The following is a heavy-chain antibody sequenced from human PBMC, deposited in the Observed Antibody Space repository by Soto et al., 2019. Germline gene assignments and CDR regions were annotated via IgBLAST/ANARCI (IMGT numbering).Heavy chain of an antibody. D-gene: IGHD2-8*01. V-gene: IGHV4-39*01. J-gene: IGHJ4*02. CDR2: IYYSGST. CDR1: GGSISSSSYY. CDR3: ARHLSVRNGYYFDY. Sequence: SETLSLTCTVSGGSISSSSYYWGWIRQPPGKGLEWIGSIYYSGSTYYNPSLKSRVTISVDTSKNQFSLKLSSVTAADTAVYYCARHLSVRNGYYFDYWGQGTLVTV.